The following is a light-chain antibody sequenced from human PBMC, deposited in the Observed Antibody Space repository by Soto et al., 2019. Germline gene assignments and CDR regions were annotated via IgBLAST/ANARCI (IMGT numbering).Light chain of an antibody. Sequence: EIVLTQAPATLSLSPGGRATLSCGASQSVSSSYLAWYQQKPGLAPRILIYDASSRATGIPDRFSGSGSGTDCTRTISRLEPEDVAVYYCQQYGSSPSITFGQGTRLEIK. J-gene: IGKJ5*01. CDR3: QQYGSSPSIT. CDR2: DAS. CDR1: QSVSSSY. V-gene: IGKV3D-20*01.